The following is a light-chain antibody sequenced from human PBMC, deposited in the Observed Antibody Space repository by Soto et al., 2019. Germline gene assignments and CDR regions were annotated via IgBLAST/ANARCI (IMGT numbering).Light chain of an antibody. CDR3: QQSFSTPYT. Sequence: DIQMTQSPSSLSASVGDRVTITCRASQSISTYLNWYGQKPGKAPNLLIYGASSLHSGVPSRFSGSGSGTDFTLNISGLQPEDFATYYCQQSFSTPYTFGQGTKLEIK. J-gene: IGKJ2*01. CDR2: GAS. CDR1: QSISTY. V-gene: IGKV1-39*01.